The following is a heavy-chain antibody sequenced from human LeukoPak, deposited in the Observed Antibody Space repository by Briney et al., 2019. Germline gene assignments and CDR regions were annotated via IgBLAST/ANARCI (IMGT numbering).Heavy chain of an antibody. Sequence: GGSLRLSCAASGFTFDDYAMHWVRQAPGKGLEWVSGISWNSGSIGYADSVKGRFTISRDNAKNSLYLQMNSLRAEDTALYYCAKDLRHVLLSFLDIWGQGTMVTVSS. CDR3: AKDLRHVLLSFLDI. CDR1: GFTFDDYA. CDR2: ISWNSGSI. D-gene: IGHD3-10*01. V-gene: IGHV3-9*01. J-gene: IGHJ3*02.